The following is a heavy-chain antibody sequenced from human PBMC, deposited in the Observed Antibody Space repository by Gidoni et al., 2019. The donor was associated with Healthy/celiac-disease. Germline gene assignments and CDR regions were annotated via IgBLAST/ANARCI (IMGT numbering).Heavy chain of an antibody. CDR2: ISWNSGSI. Sequence: HLVASGGGLVQPGRSLRLSCASSGFTFDDYAMHWVRQAPGKGLEWVSGISWNSGSIGYADSVKGRFTIFRENAKNSLYLQMNRLRAEDTALYYCAKDSIDALDIWGQGTMVTVSS. J-gene: IGHJ3*02. CDR3: AKDSIDALDI. V-gene: IGHV3-9*01. CDR1: GFTFDDYA.